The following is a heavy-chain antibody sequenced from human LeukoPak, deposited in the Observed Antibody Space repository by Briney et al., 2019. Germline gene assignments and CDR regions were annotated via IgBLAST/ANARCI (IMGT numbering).Heavy chain of an antibody. CDR2: IYYSGST. J-gene: IGHJ4*02. V-gene: IGHV4-59*01. CDR3: ARDGNPFDY. Sequence: SETLSLTCTVSGGSISSYYWSWIRQPPGKGLEWIGYIYYSGSTNYNPSLKSRVTISVDTSKNQFSLKLSSVTAADTAVYYCARDGNPFDYWGQGTLVTVSS. CDR1: GGSISSYY.